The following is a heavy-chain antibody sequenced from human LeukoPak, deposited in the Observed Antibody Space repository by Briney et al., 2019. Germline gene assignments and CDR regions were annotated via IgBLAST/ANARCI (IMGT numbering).Heavy chain of an antibody. D-gene: IGHD1-14*01. V-gene: IGHV4-4*02. CDR2: IYYSGST. CDR1: GDSISSNNW. J-gene: IGHJ6*03. CDR3: TSGTLSYYYMDV. Sequence: SETLSLTCGVSGDSISSNNWWSWVRQPPGKGLEWIGYIYYSGSTNFNPSLKSRVTISVDTSKNQFSLKLSSVTAADTAVYYCTSGTLSYYYMDVWGKGTTVTISS.